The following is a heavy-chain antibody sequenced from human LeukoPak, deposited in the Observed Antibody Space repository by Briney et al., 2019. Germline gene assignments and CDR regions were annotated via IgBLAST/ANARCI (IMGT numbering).Heavy chain of an antibody. Sequence: ASVKVSCKASGYTFTSYDINWVRQATGQGLEWMGWMNPNSGNTGYAQKFQGRVTITRNTSISTAYMELSSLRSEDTAVYYCARGEYSSSSTGLYYYYYYMDVWGKGTTVTVSS. CDR1: GYTFTSYD. D-gene: IGHD6-6*01. V-gene: IGHV1-8*03. CDR3: ARGEYSSSSTGLYYYYYYMDV. J-gene: IGHJ6*03. CDR2: MNPNSGNT.